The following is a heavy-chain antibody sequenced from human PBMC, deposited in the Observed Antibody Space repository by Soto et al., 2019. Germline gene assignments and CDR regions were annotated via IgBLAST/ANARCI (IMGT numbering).Heavy chain of an antibody. D-gene: IGHD6-25*01. J-gene: IGHJ4*02. CDR1: GFSFSNYG. Sequence: LXLSCAASGFSFSNYGMHWVRQAPGKGLEWVAVISYDGSSKYHADSVKGRFTISRDNSKNTLHLQMNSLRAEDTAVYYCSKDRRGGRDLLDSWGQGNPVTVSS. CDR2: ISYDGSSK. CDR3: SKDRRGGRDLLDS. V-gene: IGHV3-30*18.